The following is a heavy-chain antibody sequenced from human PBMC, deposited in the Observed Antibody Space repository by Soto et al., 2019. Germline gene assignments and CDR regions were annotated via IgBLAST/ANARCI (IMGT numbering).Heavy chain of an antibody. V-gene: IGHV1-18*01. CDR3: ARDWFGIDY. D-gene: IGHD3-10*01. Sequence: QVQLVQSGAEVKKPGASVKVSCKASGYTFTSYGISWVRQAPGQGLEWMGWINPYNGNTNYAQKLQGRVTMTTDTSTNTAYMEVRSPGSDDTAVYYCARDWFGIDYWGQGTLVTVSS. CDR2: INPYNGNT. CDR1: GYTFTSYG. J-gene: IGHJ4*02.